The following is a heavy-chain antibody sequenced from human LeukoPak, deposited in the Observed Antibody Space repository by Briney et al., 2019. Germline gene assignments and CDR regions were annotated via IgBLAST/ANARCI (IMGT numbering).Heavy chain of an antibody. J-gene: IGHJ5*02. CDR1: GGSISSYY. Sequence: SKTLSLTCTVSGGSISSYYWSWIRQPPGKGLEWIGYIYYSGSTNYNPSLKSRVTISVDTSKNQFSLKLSSVTAADTAVYYCAREVATIGEDNWFDPWGQGTLVTVSS. V-gene: IGHV4-59*01. D-gene: IGHD5-12*01. CDR3: AREVATIGEDNWFDP. CDR2: IYYSGST.